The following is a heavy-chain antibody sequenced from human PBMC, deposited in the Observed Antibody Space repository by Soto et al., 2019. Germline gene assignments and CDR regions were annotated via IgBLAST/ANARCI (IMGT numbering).Heavy chain of an antibody. CDR1: GFSFSDSY. CDR3: ARGRGGYGPPDV. J-gene: IGHJ6*02. CDR2: ISGSSGYT. V-gene: IGHV3-11*06. Sequence: QVQLVESGGGLVKPGGSLRLSCAASGFSFSDSYMSWVRQAPGKGLEGVAYISGSSGYTGYADSVKGRFTISRDNAKNSLYLQMNSLRVEDTAVYYCARGRGGYGPPDVWGQGTTVTVSS. D-gene: IGHD3-10*01.